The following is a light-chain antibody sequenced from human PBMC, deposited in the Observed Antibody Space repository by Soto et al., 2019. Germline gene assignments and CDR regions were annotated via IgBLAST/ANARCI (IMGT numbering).Light chain of an antibody. CDR2: GAS. CDR1: QSVSGN. V-gene: IGKV3-15*01. CDR3: QQYYNWRT. Sequence: EIVMTQSPATLSVSPGERAALSCRASQSVSGNLAWYQQTPGQAPRLLIYGASTRATGIPARFSGSGFGTEFTLTISSLKSEDFAVYYCQQYYNWRTFGQGTKVEIK. J-gene: IGKJ1*01.